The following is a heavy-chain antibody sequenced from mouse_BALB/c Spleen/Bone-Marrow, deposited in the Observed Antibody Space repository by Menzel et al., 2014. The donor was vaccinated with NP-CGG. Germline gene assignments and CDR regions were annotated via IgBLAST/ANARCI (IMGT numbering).Heavy chain of an antibody. D-gene: IGHD2-4*01. CDR3: ARKGISPVIATACYFDY. V-gene: IGHV1S132*01. Sequence: LVESGAELVKPGASVKLSCKTSGDTFTSYWIQRVKQRPGQGLGWIGEIFPGTGTTYYNEKFKDKATLTIDTSSRTANMQLSSLTSEDSAVYFCARKGISPVIATACYFDYWGQGSTLTVSS. J-gene: IGHJ2*01. CDR2: IFPGTGTT. CDR1: GDTFTSYW.